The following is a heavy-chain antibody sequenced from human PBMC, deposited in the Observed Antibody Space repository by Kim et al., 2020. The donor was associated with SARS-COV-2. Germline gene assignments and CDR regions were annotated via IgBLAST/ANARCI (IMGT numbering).Heavy chain of an antibody. V-gene: IGHV1-18*01. D-gene: IGHD5-12*01. Sequence: KNSAQKLQGRVTMTTDTSTSTAYMELRSLRSDDTAVYYCARDGYNYWGDYWGQGTLVTVSS. J-gene: IGHJ4*02. CDR3: ARDGYNYWGDY. CDR2: K.